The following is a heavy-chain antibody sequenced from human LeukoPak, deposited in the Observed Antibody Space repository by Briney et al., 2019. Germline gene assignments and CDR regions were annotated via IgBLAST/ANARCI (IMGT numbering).Heavy chain of an antibody. V-gene: IGHV3-23*01. CDR2: ISGSGGST. J-gene: IGHJ3*02. CDR3: AKDSHSSGYSLGI. Sequence: GGSLRLSCAASGFIFSSYAMSWVRQAPGKGLEWVAGISGSGGSTYYADSVKGRFTISRDNSKNTVYLQMNSLRAEDTAVYYCAKDSHSSGYSLGIWGQGRMVTVSS. CDR1: GFIFSSYA. D-gene: IGHD3-22*01.